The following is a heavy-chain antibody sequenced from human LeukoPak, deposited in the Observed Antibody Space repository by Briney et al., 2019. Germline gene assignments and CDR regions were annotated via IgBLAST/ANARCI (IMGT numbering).Heavy chain of an antibody. CDR2: IYYSGST. CDR3: ARHAGGWLSFYYYMDV. J-gene: IGHJ6*03. CDR1: GGSISSSSYY. V-gene: IGHV4-39*01. D-gene: IGHD3-22*01. Sequence: SETLSLTCTVSGGSISSSSYYWGWIRQPPGKGLEWIGSIYYSGSTYYNPSLKSRVTISVDTSKNQFSLKLSSVTAADTAVYYCARHAGGWLSFYYYMDVWGKGTTVTVSS.